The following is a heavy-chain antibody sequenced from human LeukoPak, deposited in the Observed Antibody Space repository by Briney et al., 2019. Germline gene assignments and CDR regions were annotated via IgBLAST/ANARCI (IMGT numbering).Heavy chain of an antibody. CDR1: GGSISSGDYY. CDR3: ARFKYYYDSSGYSTDAFDI. Sequence: SQTLSLTCTVSGGSISSGDYYWSWIRQPPGKGLEWIGYTYYSGSTYYNPSLKSRVTISVDTSKNQFSLKLSSVTAADTAVYYCARFKYYYDSSGYSTDAFDIWGQGTMVTVSS. CDR2: TYYSGST. V-gene: IGHV4-30-4*01. J-gene: IGHJ3*02. D-gene: IGHD3-22*01.